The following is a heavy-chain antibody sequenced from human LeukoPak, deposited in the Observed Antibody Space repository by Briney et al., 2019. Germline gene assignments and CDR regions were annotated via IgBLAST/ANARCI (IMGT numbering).Heavy chain of an antibody. Sequence: SETLSLTCTVSGGFISSYYWSWIRQPPGKGLEWIGYIYYSGSTNYNPSLKSRVTISVDTSKNQFSLKLSSVTAADTAVYYCARRANSGFDAFDIWGQGTMVTVSS. V-gene: IGHV4-59*01. J-gene: IGHJ3*02. CDR2: IYYSGST. CDR1: GGFISSYY. D-gene: IGHD3-22*01. CDR3: ARRANSGFDAFDI.